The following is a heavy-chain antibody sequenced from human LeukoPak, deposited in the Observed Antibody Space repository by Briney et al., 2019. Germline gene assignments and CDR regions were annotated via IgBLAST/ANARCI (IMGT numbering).Heavy chain of an antibody. CDR3: ARGFRFDDSGYYPVFDY. Sequence: PGGSLRLSCAASGFIVSSHYMSWVRQAPRKGLEWVSVIYTGGATYYADSVKGRFTISRDNSKNTVYLQMNNLRAEDTAVYYCARGFRFDDSGYYPVFDYWGQGTLVTISS. D-gene: IGHD3-22*01. CDR2: IYTGGAT. CDR1: GFIVSSHY. J-gene: IGHJ4*02. V-gene: IGHV3-53*01.